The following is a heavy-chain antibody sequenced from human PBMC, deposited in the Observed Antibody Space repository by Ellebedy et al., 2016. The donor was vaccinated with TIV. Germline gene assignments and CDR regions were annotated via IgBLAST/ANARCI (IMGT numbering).Heavy chain of an antibody. J-gene: IGHJ6*02. CDR2: IWSDGRNI. CDR1: GFTFNTYG. Sequence: GGSLRLSXAGSGFTFNTYGMHWVRQAPGKGLEWVAVIWSDGRNINYGDSVKGRFTISRDISRKMLYLQMNSLRVEDTAVYYCVRDSDSGTYYYGMDVWGQGTTVTVSS. CDR3: VRDSDSGTYYYGMDV. D-gene: IGHD3-10*01. V-gene: IGHV3-33*01.